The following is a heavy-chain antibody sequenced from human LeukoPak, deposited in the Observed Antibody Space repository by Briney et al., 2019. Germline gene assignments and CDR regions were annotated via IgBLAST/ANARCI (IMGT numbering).Heavy chain of an antibody. J-gene: IGHJ4*02. CDR3: ARHQSSSGRPDYFDY. Sequence: SETLSFTCTVSGGSISSSSYYWGWIRQPPGKGLEWIGSIYYSGSTYYNPSLKSRVTISVDTSKNQFSLKLSSVTAADTAVYYCARHQSSSGRPDYFDYWGQGTLVTVSS. CDR2: IYYSGST. V-gene: IGHV4-39*01. CDR1: GGSISSSSYY. D-gene: IGHD6-19*01.